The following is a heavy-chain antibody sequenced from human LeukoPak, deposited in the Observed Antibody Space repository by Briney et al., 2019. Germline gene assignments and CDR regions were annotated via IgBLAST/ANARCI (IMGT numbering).Heavy chain of an antibody. Sequence: ASVKVSCKASGYTFTSYGISWVRQAPGQGLEWMGWISAYNGNTNYAQKLQGRVTMTTDTSTSTAYMELRSLRSDDTAVYYCARDRDNYDFWSGYYPRSYYYYMDVWGKGTTVTVSS. CDR2: ISAYNGNT. CDR1: GYTFTSYG. CDR3: ARDRDNYDFWSGYYPRSYYYYMDV. V-gene: IGHV1-18*01. D-gene: IGHD3-3*01. J-gene: IGHJ6*03.